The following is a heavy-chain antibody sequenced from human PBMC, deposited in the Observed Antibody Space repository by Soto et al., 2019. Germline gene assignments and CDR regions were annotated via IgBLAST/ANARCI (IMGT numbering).Heavy chain of an antibody. D-gene: IGHD3-22*01. CDR2: ISDSGGNS. CDR3: ARVLLPDYNDSRGPMYH. J-gene: IGHJ5*02. CDR1: RFTFSIFA. Sequence: PGGSLRLSCAASRFTFSIFAMNWVRQAPGKGLEWVSGISDSGGNSYYADSVKGRFTISRDNVKNTLYLQINSLRAEDTAVYYCARVLLPDYNDSRGPMYHWGQGTLVTVSS. V-gene: IGHV3-23*01.